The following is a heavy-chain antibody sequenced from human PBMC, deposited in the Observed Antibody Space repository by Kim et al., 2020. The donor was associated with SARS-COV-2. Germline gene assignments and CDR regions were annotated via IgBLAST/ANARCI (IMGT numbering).Heavy chain of an antibody. D-gene: IGHD3-22*01. V-gene: IGHV4-4*06. CDR3: ARDRANYYESSFWTDV. Sequence: SLKSRVTMSVDTSKNHFSLKLSSVTAADTAVYYCARDRANYYESSFWTDVWGQGTTVTVSS. J-gene: IGHJ6*02.